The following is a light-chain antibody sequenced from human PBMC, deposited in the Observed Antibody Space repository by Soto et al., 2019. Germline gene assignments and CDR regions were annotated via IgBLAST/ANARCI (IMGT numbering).Light chain of an antibody. J-gene: IGKJ1*01. Sequence: AIRMTQSPSSLSASTGDRVTMTCRASHDISNYLAWYQQKPGKAPKLLIYAASTLQSGVPSRFSGSGSGTDFTLSITSLQSEDFATYYCLHYSGSPPWTFGQGTRVEVK. CDR3: LHYSGSPPWT. CDR2: AAS. CDR1: HDISNY. V-gene: IGKV1-8*01.